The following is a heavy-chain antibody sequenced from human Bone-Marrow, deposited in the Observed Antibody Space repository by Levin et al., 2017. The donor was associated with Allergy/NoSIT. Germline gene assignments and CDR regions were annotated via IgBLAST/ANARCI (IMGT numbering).Heavy chain of an antibody. D-gene: IGHD2-2*01. CDR3: AGGYCSSTSCLYNWFDP. V-gene: IGHV5-10-1*01. CDR1: GYSFTSYW. J-gene: IGHJ5*02. Sequence: GESLKISCKGSGYSFTSYWISWVRQMPGKGLEWMGRIDPSDSYTNYSPSFQGHVTISADKSISTAYLQWSSLKDSDTAMYYCAGGYCSSTSCLYNWFDPWGQGTLVTVSS. CDR2: IDPSDSYT.